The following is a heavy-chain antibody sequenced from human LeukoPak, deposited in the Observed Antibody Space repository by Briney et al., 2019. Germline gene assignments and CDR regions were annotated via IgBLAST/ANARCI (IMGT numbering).Heavy chain of an antibody. CDR1: GFTFSRYT. D-gene: IGHD4-17*01. J-gene: IGHJ1*01. Sequence: GGSLRLSCAASGFTFSRYTMNWVRQAPGKGLEWVSSISSSSSYIYYADSVKGRFTISRDNSKNTLYLQMKSLRAEDTAVYYCAKEIYGDSTGGRFQHWGQGTLVTVSS. V-gene: IGHV3-21*04. CDR3: AKEIYGDSTGGRFQH. CDR2: ISSSSSYI.